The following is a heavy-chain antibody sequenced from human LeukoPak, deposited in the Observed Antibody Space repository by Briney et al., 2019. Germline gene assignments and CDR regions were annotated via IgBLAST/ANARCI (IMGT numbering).Heavy chain of an antibody. Sequence: PGGSLRLSCAASGFPFSTYSMSWVRQAPGKGLEWVSYISSISSIIYYADSVKGRLTISRDNARSSLYLQMNSLRAEDTAVYYCARSRPGTEAGQPNFDYWGQGTLVTVSA. J-gene: IGHJ4*02. CDR2: ISSISSII. CDR3: ARSRPGTEAGQPNFDY. D-gene: IGHD3-10*01. CDR1: GFPFSTYS. V-gene: IGHV3-48*01.